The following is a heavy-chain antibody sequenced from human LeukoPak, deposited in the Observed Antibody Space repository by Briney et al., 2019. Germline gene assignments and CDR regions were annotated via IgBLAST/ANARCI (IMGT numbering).Heavy chain of an antibody. Sequence: GRSLRLSCAVSGITLSNYGMSWVRQAPGKGLEWVSVIYSGGSTYYADSVKGRFTISRHNSKNTLYLQMNSLRAEDTAVYYCARIAVAALYGMDVWGQGTTVTVSS. D-gene: IGHD6-19*01. J-gene: IGHJ6*02. CDR3: ARIAVAALYGMDV. V-gene: IGHV3-53*04. CDR1: GITLSNYG. CDR2: IYSGGST.